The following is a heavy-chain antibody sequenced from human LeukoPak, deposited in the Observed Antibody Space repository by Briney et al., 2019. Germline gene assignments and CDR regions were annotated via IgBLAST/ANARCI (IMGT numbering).Heavy chain of an antibody. Sequence: SGGSLRLSCAASGSTFSIYAMSWVRQAPGKGLQWVSSITSRGESTWYVDSVKGRFTITRDNSENTLYLQMHSLRAEDTAVYYCARDRPNYYGSDGHYYRRDGDYWGRGTLVSVSS. CDR1: GSTFSIYA. CDR2: ITSRGEST. D-gene: IGHD3-22*01. J-gene: IGHJ4*02. V-gene: IGHV3-23*01. CDR3: ARDRPNYYGSDGHYYRRDGDY.